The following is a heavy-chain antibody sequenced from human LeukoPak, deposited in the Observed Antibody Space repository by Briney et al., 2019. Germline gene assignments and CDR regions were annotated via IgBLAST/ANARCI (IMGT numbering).Heavy chain of an antibody. CDR1: GYTFTGYY. J-gene: IGHJ3*02. CDR3: ARGYCSGGSCYRDGAFDI. D-gene: IGHD2-15*01. CDR2: MNRNSGNT. Sequence: ASVKVSCKASGYTFTGYYMHWVRQAPGQGLEWMGWMNRNSGNTGYAQKFQGRVTITRNTSISTAYMELSSLRSEDTAVYYCARGYCSGGSCYRDGAFDIWGQGTMVTVSS. V-gene: IGHV1-8*03.